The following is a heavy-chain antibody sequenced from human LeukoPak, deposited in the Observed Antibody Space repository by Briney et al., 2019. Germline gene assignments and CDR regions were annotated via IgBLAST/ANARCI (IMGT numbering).Heavy chain of an antibody. CDR2: ISAYNGNT. Sequence: ASVKVSCKASGYTFTSYGISWVRQAPGQGLEWMGWISAYNGNTNYAQKLQGRVTMTTDTSTSTAYMELSSLRSEDTAVYYCAADTSSGWYWGGFDPWGQGTLVTVSS. D-gene: IGHD6-19*01. CDR3: AADTSSGWYWGGFDP. CDR1: GYTFTSYG. J-gene: IGHJ5*02. V-gene: IGHV1-18*01.